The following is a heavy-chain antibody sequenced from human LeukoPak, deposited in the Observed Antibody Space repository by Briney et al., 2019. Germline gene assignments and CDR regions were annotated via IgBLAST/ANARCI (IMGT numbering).Heavy chain of an antibody. CDR2: ISGSGGST. D-gene: IGHD6-19*01. CDR1: GFSFSSYA. J-gene: IGHJ4*02. V-gene: IGHV3-23*01. CDR3: AKDRSGWYYFDY. Sequence: GGSLRLSCAASGFSFSSYAMVWVREGPGKGLEWVSAISGSGGSTYFADSVKGRFTISRDNSKNTLYLQMNSLRAEDTAVYYCAKDRSGWYYFDYWGQGTLVTVSS.